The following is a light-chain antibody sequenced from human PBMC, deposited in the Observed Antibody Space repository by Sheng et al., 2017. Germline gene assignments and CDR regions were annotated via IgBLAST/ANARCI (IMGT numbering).Light chain of an antibody. Sequence: EIVLTQSPATLSLSPGERATLSCRASQSVTDNYLAWYQQRPGQAPWLLIYGASSRATGTPDRFSGGGSGTDFTLTISRLEPEDFAVYYCQQYSRSPPTFGQGTKLE. CDR2: GAS. V-gene: IGKV3-20*01. CDR1: QSVTDNY. CDR3: QQYSRSPPT. J-gene: IGKJ2*01.